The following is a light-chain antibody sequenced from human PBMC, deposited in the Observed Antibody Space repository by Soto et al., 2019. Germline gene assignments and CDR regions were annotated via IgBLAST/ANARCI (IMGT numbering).Light chain of an antibody. Sequence: QSVLTQPASVSGSPGQSITISCTGTSSDVGGYNYVSWYQQHPGKAPKLMIYEVTNRPSGVSNRFSGSKSGNTASLTIPGLQAEDEADYYCSSYTSRSTLVFGTGTKLTVL. J-gene: IGLJ1*01. V-gene: IGLV2-14*01. CDR2: EVT. CDR1: SSDVGGYNY. CDR3: SSYTSRSTLV.